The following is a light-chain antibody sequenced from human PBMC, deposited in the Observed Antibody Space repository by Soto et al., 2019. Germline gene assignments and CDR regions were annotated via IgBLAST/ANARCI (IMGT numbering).Light chain of an antibody. J-gene: IGKJ1*01. CDR1: QSISCW. Sequence: DIQMTQSPSTLSASVGDRVTITCRASQSISCWLAWYQQKPGKAPKLLIYDASSLESGVPSTFSGSGSGTEFTLTVSSLQPGDFATYYCQQYNSYSITFGQGTKVEIK. V-gene: IGKV1-5*01. CDR2: DAS. CDR3: QQYNSYSIT.